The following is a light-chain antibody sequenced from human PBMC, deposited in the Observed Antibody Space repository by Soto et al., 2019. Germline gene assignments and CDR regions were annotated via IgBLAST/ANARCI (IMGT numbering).Light chain of an antibody. Sequence: QSALTQPASESGSPGQSITISCTGTSSDVGGYNYVSWYQQHPGKAPKLMIYEVSNRPSGVSNRFSGSKSGNTASLTISGLQAEDEADYYCSSYTSSSTLVVFGGGTKLTVL. CDR2: EVS. V-gene: IGLV2-14*01. CDR1: SSDVGGYNY. J-gene: IGLJ3*02. CDR3: SSYTSSSTLVV.